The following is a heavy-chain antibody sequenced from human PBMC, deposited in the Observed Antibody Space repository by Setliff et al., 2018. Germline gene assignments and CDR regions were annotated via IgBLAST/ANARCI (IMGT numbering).Heavy chain of an antibody. J-gene: IGHJ4*02. D-gene: IGHD3-3*01. CDR1: GYSFSDSA. Sequence: SVKVSCKASGYSFSDSAVNWVRQAPGHGLEWMGRFIPVLGKPNYAPRFQGRLTITSTGTSYMDLRSLRSDDTAIYYCATELRSPFWHFDLWGQGSLVTVSS. CDR3: ATELRSPFWHFDL. V-gene: IGHV1-69*13. CDR2: FIPVLGKP.